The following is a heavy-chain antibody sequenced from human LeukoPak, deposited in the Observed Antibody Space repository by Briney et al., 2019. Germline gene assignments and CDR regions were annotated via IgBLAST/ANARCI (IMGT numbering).Heavy chain of an antibody. D-gene: IGHD3-9*01. Sequence: PSETLSLTCAVYGGSFSGYYWSWIRQPPGKGLEWIGEINHSGSTNYNPSLKSRVTISVDTSKNQFSLKLSSVTAADTAVYYCARILTGYSQFDYWGQGTLVTVSS. V-gene: IGHV4-34*01. CDR2: INHSGST. J-gene: IGHJ4*02. CDR3: ARILTGYSQFDY. CDR1: GGSFSGYY.